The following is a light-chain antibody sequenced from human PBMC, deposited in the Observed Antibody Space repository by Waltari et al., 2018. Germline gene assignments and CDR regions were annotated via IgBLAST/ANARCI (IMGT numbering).Light chain of an antibody. CDR2: VAS. Sequence: EIVLTQSPGILSLSPGEGFTLSCRASQSVGRSLAWYQQKAGQAPRLLIYVASSRATGIPDRFSGGGSGTDFSLTISRLEPEDFAVYYCQHYVRLPATFGQGTKVEIK. V-gene: IGKV3-20*01. J-gene: IGKJ1*01. CDR1: QSVGRS. CDR3: QHYVRLPAT.